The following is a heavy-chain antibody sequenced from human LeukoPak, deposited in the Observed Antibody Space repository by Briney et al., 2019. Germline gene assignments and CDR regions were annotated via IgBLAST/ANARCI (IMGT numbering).Heavy chain of an antibody. CDR2: ISYDGSSK. CDR3: ARDLCSGGSCYSHY. D-gene: IGHD2-15*01. CDR1: GFTFSSYA. V-gene: IGHV3-30-3*01. J-gene: IGHJ4*02. Sequence: GGSLRLSCAASGFTFSSYAMHWVRQAPGKGLEWVAVISYDGSSKYYVDSVKGRFTISRDNSKNTLYLQMNSLRAEDTAVYYCARDLCSGGSCYSHYWGQGTLVTVSS.